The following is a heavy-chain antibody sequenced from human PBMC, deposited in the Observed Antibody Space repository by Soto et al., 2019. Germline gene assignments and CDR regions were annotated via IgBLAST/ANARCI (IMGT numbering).Heavy chain of an antibody. CDR1: GYTFTSYD. Sequence: GASVKVSCKGSGYTFTSYDINWVRQATGQGLEWMGWMNPNNGNAGFAQKFQGRVSMTRDTSITTAYMELSTLRSEDTAVYYCATRSGRGNYMDVWGKGTTVTVSS. V-gene: IGHV1-8*01. D-gene: IGHD7-27*01. J-gene: IGHJ6*03. CDR3: ATRSGRGNYMDV. CDR2: MNPNNGNA.